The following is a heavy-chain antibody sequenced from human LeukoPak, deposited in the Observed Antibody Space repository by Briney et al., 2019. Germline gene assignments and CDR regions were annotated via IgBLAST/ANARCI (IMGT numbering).Heavy chain of an antibody. D-gene: IGHD6-25*01. V-gene: IGHV4-31*03. CDR3: AREGGDPRWLDP. CDR2: IYYSGST. J-gene: IGHJ5*02. Sequence: SETLSFTCTVSGSSISSGGYYWSWIRQHPGKSLEWIGYIYYSGSTYYNPSLKSRVNISVDTSKNQLSLKLSSVTAADTAVYSCAREGGDPRWLDPWGQGTLVTVSS. CDR1: GSSISSGGYY.